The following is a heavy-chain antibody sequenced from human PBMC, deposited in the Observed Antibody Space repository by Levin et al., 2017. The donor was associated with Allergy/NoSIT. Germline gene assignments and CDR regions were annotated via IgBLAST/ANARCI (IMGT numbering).Heavy chain of an antibody. CDR3: ARDLSLNHYESVGDYGFDY. CDR1: GFIFSDCS. D-gene: IGHD3-22*01. Sequence: GESLKISCAASGFIFSDCSMNWVRQAPGKGLEWVSSISSSSSYIYYADSVKGRFTIPRDNSRNSLYLQMNSLSAEDTAVYFCARDLSLNHYESVGDYGFDYWGQGSLVTVSS. V-gene: IGHV3-21*01. J-gene: IGHJ4*02. CDR2: ISSSSSYI.